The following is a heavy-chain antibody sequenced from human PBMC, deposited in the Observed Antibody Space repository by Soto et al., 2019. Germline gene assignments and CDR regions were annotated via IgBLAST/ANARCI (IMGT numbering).Heavy chain of an antibody. D-gene: IGHD3-10*01. CDR1: GGSITSGNSYS. V-gene: IGHV4-30-2*01. CDR2: ISHTGST. Sequence: QLQLQESGSGLVKPSQTLSLTCAVSGGSITSGNSYSWSWIRQPPGKGLEWIGSISHTGSTSYNPSLKGRVTMSVDKSKNHFSLKLSSVTAADMAVYYCARAVAPYFGTWFDPWGQGTLVIVSS. CDR3: ARAVAPYFGTWFDP. J-gene: IGHJ5*02.